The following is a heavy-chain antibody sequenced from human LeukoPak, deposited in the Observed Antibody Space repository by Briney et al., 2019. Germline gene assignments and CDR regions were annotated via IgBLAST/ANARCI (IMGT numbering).Heavy chain of an antibody. Sequence: SETLSLTCNVSGASFSSGSYYWSWIRQPPGKGLEWIGYIYYSGSTNYNPSLKSRVTISVDTSKNQFSLKLSSVTAADTAVYYCARWGYYDSSGYYHSYFDYWGQGTLVTVSS. CDR1: GASFSSGSYY. V-gene: IGHV4-61*01. CDR2: IYYSGST. J-gene: IGHJ4*02. CDR3: ARWGYYDSSGYYHSYFDY. D-gene: IGHD3-22*01.